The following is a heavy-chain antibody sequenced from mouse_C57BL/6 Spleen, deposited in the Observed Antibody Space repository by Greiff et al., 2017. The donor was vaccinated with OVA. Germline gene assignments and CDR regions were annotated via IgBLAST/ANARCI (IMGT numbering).Heavy chain of an antibody. CDR3: ARSPSYYGSSYLWYFDV. CDR1: GYTFTSYW. Sequence: QVQLQQPGAELVMPGASVKLSCKASGYTFTSYWMHWVKQRPGQGLEWIGEIDPSDSYTNYNQKFKGKSTLTVDKSFSTAYMQLSSLTSEDSAVYYCARSPSYYGSSYLWYFDVWGTGTTVTVSS. D-gene: IGHD1-1*01. V-gene: IGHV1-69*01. CDR2: IDPSDSYT. J-gene: IGHJ1*03.